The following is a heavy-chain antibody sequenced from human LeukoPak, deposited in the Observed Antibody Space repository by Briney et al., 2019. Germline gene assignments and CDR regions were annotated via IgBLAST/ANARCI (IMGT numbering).Heavy chain of an antibody. CDR3: ASRGDYYGSGSPFDY. CDR2: ISGSGGST. CDR1: GFTFSSYA. J-gene: IGHJ4*02. V-gene: IGHV3-23*01. Sequence: GGSLRLSCAASGFTFSSYAMSWVRQAPGKGLEWVSAISGSGGSTYYADSVKGRFTISRDNSKNTLYLQMNSLRAEDTAVYYCASRGDYYGSGSPFDYWGQGTLVTVSS. D-gene: IGHD3-10*01.